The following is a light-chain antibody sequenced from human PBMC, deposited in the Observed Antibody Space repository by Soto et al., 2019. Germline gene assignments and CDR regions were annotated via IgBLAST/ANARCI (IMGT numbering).Light chain of an antibody. J-gene: IGKJ1*01. CDR1: QSVSSY. V-gene: IGKV3-11*01. CDR2: DAS. Sequence: EIVLTQSPATRSLSPGERATLSCRASQSVSSYLAWYQQKPAQAPRLLIYDASNRATGIPARFSGSGSGTDFTLTISTLEPEDFAVYYCQQRSNSFGQGTKVEIK. CDR3: QQRSNS.